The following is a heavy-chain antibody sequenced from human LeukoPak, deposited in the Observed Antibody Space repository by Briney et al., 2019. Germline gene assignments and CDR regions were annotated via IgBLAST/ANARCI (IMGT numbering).Heavy chain of an antibody. V-gene: IGHV3-9*01. CDR2: ISWNSGSI. CDR3: VPSITMVRGLIPFD. D-gene: IGHD3-10*01. CDR1: GFTFDDYA. J-gene: IGHJ4*02. Sequence: GGSLRLSCAASGFTFDDYAMHWVRQAPGKGLEWVSGISWNSGSIGYADSVKGRFTISRDNAKNSLYLQMNSLRAGDTALYYCVPSITMVRGLIPFDWGQGTLVTVSS.